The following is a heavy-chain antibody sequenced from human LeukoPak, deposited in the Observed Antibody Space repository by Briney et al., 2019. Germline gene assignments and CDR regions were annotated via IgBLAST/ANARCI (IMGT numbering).Heavy chain of an antibody. CDR1: GYTFTSYY. Sequence: GASVKVSCKASGYTFTSYYMHWVRQAPGQGLEWMGMINPSGGSTSYAQRFQGRVTMTRDTSTSTVYMELSSLRSEDTAVYYCARERNLRFLEWSLDYWGQGTLVTVSS. J-gene: IGHJ4*02. V-gene: IGHV1-46*03. CDR3: ARERNLRFLEWSLDY. CDR2: INPSGGST. D-gene: IGHD3-3*01.